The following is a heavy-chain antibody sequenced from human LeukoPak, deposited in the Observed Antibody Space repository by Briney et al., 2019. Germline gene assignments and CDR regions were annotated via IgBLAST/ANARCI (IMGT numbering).Heavy chain of an antibody. J-gene: IGHJ3*02. Sequence: ASVKVSCKTSGYTFTNYGISWVRQAPGLGLEWMGWISAYNGNTNYAQKVQGRVTMTTDTSTSSAYMELRSLRFDDTAVYYCARDQSVRLLQTSSTYFKHVFAIWGQGSMVTVSS. D-gene: IGHD6-13*01. V-gene: IGHV1-18*01. CDR2: ISAYNGNT. CDR3: ARDQSVRLLQTSSTYFKHVFAI. CDR1: GYTFTNYG.